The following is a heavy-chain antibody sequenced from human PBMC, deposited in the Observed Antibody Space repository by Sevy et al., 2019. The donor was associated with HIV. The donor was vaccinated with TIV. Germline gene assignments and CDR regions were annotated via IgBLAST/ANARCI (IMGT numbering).Heavy chain of an antibody. V-gene: IGHV3-72*01. Sequence: GGSRRLSFAASGFTFSDLYMDGVRQAPGKGLEWVGCIRNKADIYTTEYATSVNGTFTNSSTDSKNSVYLIMNSLKTEEQAVYDCAYHAGIAAAGRVFDYWGQGTLVTVSS. J-gene: IGHJ4*02. CDR3: AYHAGIAAAGRVFDY. CDR1: GFTFSDLY. CDR2: IRNKADIYTT. D-gene: IGHD6-13*01.